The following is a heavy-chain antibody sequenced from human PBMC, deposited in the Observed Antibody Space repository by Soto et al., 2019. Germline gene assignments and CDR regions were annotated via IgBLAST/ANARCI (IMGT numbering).Heavy chain of an antibody. Sequence: SESLSLSCAVSGGAISSGGYSWGWIRQPPGKGLEWIGYIYHSGSTYYNPSLKSRVTISVDRSKNQFSLKLSSVTAADTAVSYCASVGSASSSFDPRG. CDR2: IYHSGST. J-gene: IGHJ5*02. CDR3: ASVGSASSSFDP. V-gene: IGHV4-30-2*01. D-gene: IGHD3-10*01. CDR1: GGAISSGGYS.